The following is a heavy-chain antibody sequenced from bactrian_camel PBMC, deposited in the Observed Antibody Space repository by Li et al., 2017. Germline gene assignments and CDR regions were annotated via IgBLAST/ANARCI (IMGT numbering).Heavy chain of an antibody. J-gene: IGHJ6*01. V-gene: IGHV3S26*01. CDR3: AAECSPITGCRGGCHPGFDFAY. CDR1: GYTYNKDC. CDR2: IINGA. Sequence: HVQLVESGGGSVQAGGSLRLSCAASGYTYNKDCMVWFRQVPGKEREWVAAIINGARYANTVKGRFTIPKDNANDTLYLQMNSLKPEDTAMYYCAAECSPITGCRGGCHPGFDFAYWGQGTQVTVS. D-gene: IGHD2*01.